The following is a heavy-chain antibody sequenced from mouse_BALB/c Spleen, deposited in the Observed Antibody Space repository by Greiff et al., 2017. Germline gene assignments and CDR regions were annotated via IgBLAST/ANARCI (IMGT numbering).Heavy chain of an antibody. V-gene: IGHV3-6*02. Sequence: DVKLQESGPGLVKPSQSLSLTCSVTGYSITSGYYWNWIRQFPGNKLEWMGYISYDGSNNYNPSLKNRISITRDTSKNQFFLKLNSVTTEDTATYYCARGGNYVGDYWGQGTTLTVSS. D-gene: IGHD2-1*01. CDR3: ARGGNYVGDY. CDR2: ISYDGSN. CDR1: GYSITSGYY. J-gene: IGHJ2*01.